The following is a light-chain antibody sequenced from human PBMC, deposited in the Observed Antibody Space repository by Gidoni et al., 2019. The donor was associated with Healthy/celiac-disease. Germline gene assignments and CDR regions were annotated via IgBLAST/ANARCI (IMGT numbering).Light chain of an antibody. CDR2: EVS. V-gene: IGLV2-8*01. CDR3: SSYAGSNNWV. Sequence: QSALTQPPSASGSPGQSVTNSCTGTSSDVGGYNYVSWYQPHPGKAPKLMIYEVSKRPSGVPDRFSGSKSGNTASLTVSGLQAEDEADYYCSSYAGSNNWVFGGGTKLTVL. CDR1: SSDVGGYNY. J-gene: IGLJ2*01.